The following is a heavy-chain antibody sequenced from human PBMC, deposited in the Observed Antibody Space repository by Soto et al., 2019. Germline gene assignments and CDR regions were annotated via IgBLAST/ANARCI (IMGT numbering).Heavy chain of an antibody. CDR2: IYNGGNT. J-gene: IGHJ4*02. Sequence: PGGSLRLSCAASGFTVSNNYMNWVRQAPGKGPEWVSVIYNGGNTYYADSVMGRFTISRDNSKNTLYLQMSSLRAEDTAVYYCVRGYSIGGDYWGQGTLITVSS. V-gene: IGHV3-66*01. CDR3: VRGYSIGGDY. CDR1: GFTVSNNY. D-gene: IGHD6-25*01.